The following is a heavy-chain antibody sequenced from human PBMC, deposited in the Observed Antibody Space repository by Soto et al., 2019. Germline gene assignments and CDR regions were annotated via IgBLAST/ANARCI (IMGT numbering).Heavy chain of an antibody. CDR1: GDTFKNCV. D-gene: IGHD3-10*01. CDR3: AAELGFGKLSVV. V-gene: IGHV1-69*01. CDR2: IIPLFGTT. Sequence: QVQVVQSGVEVRRPGSSLKVSCKASGDTFKNCVISWVRQAPGQCLEWMGGIIPLFGTTDFAQRFQGRLTITTDESTTTAYMELSRLRSEDTATYYCAAELGFGKLSVVWGQGTTVIVSS. J-gene: IGHJ6*02.